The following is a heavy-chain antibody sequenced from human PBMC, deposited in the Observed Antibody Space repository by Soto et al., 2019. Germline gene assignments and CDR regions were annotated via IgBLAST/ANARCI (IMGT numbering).Heavy chain of an antibody. D-gene: IGHD2-2*01. V-gene: IGHV3-33*01. CDR2: IWYDGSNK. CDR1: GFTFSSYG. Sequence: PGGSLRLSCAASGFTFSSYGMHWVRQAPGKGLEWVAVIWYDGSNKYYADSVKGRFTISRDNSKNTLYLQMNSLRAEDTAVYYCARDSDIVVVPAAEPIYWYFDLWGRGTLVTVSS. CDR3: ARDSDIVVVPAAEPIYWYFDL. J-gene: IGHJ2*01.